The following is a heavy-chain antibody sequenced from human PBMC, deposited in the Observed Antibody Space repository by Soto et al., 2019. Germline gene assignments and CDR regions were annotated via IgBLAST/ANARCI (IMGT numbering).Heavy chain of an antibody. CDR1: GFTFSSYW. D-gene: IGHD2-15*01. V-gene: IGHV3-7*01. J-gene: IGHJ3*02. Sequence: GGSLRLSCAASGFTFSSYWMSWVRQAPGKGLEWVANIKQDGSEKYYVDSVKGRFTISRDNAKNSLYLQMNSLRAEDTAVYYCARDKGDVVVVAATVWDDAFDIWGQGTMVTVSS. CDR2: IKQDGSEK. CDR3: ARDKGDVVVVAATVWDDAFDI.